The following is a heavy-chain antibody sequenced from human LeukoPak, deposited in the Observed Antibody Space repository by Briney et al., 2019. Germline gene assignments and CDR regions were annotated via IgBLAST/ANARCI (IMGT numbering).Heavy chain of an antibody. J-gene: IGHJ4*02. V-gene: IGHV1-46*01. Sequence: ASVKVSCKASGYTFTSYLIHWFQQAPGQGLEWVGRVNPNDGSTIYAQRSQGRVTMTRDTSTNTVYLELTSLRSEDTAVYYCAKEREGTYYFDYWGQGTLVTVSS. CDR2: VNPNDGST. CDR1: GYTFTSYL. D-gene: IGHD1-26*01. CDR3: AKEREGTYYFDY.